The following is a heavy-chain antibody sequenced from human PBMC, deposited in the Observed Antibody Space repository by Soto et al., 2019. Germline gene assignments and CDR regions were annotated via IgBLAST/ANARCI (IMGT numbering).Heavy chain of an antibody. J-gene: IGHJ4*02. CDR1: GFTFSSYA. CDR3: ASAKAPYSSSGDPRFDY. D-gene: IGHD6-13*01. V-gene: IGHV3-30-3*01. CDR2: ISYDGSNK. Sequence: QVQLVESGGGVVQPGRSLRLSCAASGFTFSSYAMHWVRQAPGKGLEWVAVISYDGSNKYYADSVKGRFTISGDNSKNTLYLQMNSLRAADTAVYYCASAKAPYSSSGDPRFDYWGQGTLVTVSS.